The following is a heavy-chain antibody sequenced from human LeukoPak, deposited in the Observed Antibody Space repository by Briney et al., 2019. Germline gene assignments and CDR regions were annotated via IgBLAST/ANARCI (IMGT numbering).Heavy chain of an antibody. V-gene: IGHV3-74*01. D-gene: IGHD2-2*01. Sequence: GGSLRLSCAASGFTFSSYWMHWVRHAPGKGLVWVSRINTDGSNTTYADSVKGRFTISRGNAKNMVYLQMNGLRAEDTAVYYCVLFVVPGGWGQGTLVTVSS. J-gene: IGHJ4*02. CDR3: VLFVVPGG. CDR1: GFTFSSYW. CDR2: INTDGSNT.